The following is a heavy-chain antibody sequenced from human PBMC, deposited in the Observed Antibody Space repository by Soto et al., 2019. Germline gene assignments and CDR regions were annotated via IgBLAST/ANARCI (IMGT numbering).Heavy chain of an antibody. CDR1: GGSISSISYY. CDR2: IYYSGST. J-gene: IGHJ3*02. Sequence: SETLSLTCTVSGGSISSISYYWGWIRQPPGKGLEWIGSIYYSGSTYYNPSLKSRVTISVDTSKNQFSLKLSSVTAADTAVYYCAKGGSGSYSNAFDIWGQGTMVTVSS. D-gene: IGHD3-10*01. CDR3: AKGGSGSYSNAFDI. V-gene: IGHV4-39*01.